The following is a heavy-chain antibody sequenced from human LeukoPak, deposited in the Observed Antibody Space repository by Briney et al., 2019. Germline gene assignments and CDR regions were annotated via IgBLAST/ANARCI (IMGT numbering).Heavy chain of an antibody. J-gene: IGHJ6*02. V-gene: IGHV4-59*01. CDR1: GGSISSYY. Sequence: PSETLSLTCTVSGGSISSYYWSWIRQPPGKGLEWIGYIYYSGSTNYNPSLKSRVTISVDTSKNQFSLKLSSVTAADTAVNYCARHSSSWYYYGMDVWGQGTTVTVSS. D-gene: IGHD6-13*01. CDR2: IYYSGST. CDR3: ARHSSSWYYYGMDV.